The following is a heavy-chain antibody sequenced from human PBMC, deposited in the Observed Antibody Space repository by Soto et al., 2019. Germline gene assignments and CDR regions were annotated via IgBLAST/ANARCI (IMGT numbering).Heavy chain of an antibody. CDR1: EVTISNKY. CDR2: IQSGGPT. J-gene: IGHJ6*04. V-gene: IGHV3-66*01. D-gene: IGHD2-15*01. Sequence: WRPLRLSCAAAEVTISNKYSSWVRQTQGKGLEWVSLIQSGGPTYYADSVKGRFTISRDTSENTVHLQMDSLRAEDTAVYYCARDDVLCDGGRCYGVPLDVWRKGTTVTVSS. CDR3: ARDDVLCDGGRCYGVPLDV.